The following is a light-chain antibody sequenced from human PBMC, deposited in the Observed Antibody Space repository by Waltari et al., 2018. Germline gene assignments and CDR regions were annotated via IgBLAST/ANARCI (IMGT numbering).Light chain of an antibody. CDR2: RNN. Sequence: QSVLTPPPSASGTPGQRVTISCSGSSSNIGSNYVYWYQQLPGTAPKLLIYRNNYRPSRFSDGSSGSKSDTSASLAISGLRSEDEADYYCAAWDDSLSVVFCVGTKLTVL. J-gene: IGLJ2*01. CDR1: SSNIGSNY. CDR3: AAWDDSLSVV. V-gene: IGLV1-47*01.